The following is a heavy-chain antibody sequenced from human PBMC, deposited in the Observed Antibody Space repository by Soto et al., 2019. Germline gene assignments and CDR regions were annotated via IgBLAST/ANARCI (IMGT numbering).Heavy chain of an antibody. CDR2: VRGIGHDS. CDR1: GFTFATYA. J-gene: IGHJ6*02. CDR3: VKYYPRGGDAISSRSTETPMDV. Sequence: EVQLLESGGGLVRPGESLRLSCAASGFTFATYAMSWVRQGPGKGLEWVSIVRGIGHDSYYADSVKGRFTISRDNSKNTVYLKMNGLRAEDTAVYYCVKYYPRGGDAISSRSTETPMDVWGRGTTVIVSS. D-gene: IGHD6-13*01. V-gene: IGHV3-23*01.